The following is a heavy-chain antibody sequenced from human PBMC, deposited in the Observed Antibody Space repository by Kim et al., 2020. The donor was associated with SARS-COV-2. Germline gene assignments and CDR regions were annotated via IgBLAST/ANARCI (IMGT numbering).Heavy chain of an antibody. D-gene: IGHD3-3*01. CDR3: ARDFLDFWSGLSWFDP. J-gene: IGHJ5*02. V-gene: IGHV4-34*01. Sequence: LTSRVTISVDTSKNQFSLKLSSVTAADTAVYYCARDFLDFWSGLSWFDPWGQGTLVTVSS.